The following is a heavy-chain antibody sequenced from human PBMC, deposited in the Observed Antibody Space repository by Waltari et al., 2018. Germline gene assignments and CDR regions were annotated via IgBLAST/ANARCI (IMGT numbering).Heavy chain of an antibody. CDR2: IYPSGDT. Sequence: QLQLQESGPGLVKSSETLSLTCAVSGGSIGRSAYYWVWLRQPPGKELEWIGSIYPSGDTYYHASLESRVRGSVDRSSNHFSMTLSSVTAADTAVYYCARRGDWLPLDAFDIWGQGTVVTVSS. V-gene: IGHV4-39*02. CDR3: ARRGDWLPLDAFDI. D-gene: IGHD2-15*01. CDR1: GGSIGRSAYY. J-gene: IGHJ3*02.